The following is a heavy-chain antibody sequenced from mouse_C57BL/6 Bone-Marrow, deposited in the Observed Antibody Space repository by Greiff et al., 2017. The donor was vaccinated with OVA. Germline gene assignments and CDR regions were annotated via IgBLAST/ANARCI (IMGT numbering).Heavy chain of an antibody. Sequence: QVQLQQSGAELARPGASVKLSCKASGYTFTSYGISWVKQRTGQGLEWIGEIYPRSGNTYYNEKFKGKATLTADKSSSTAYMELRSLTSEDSAVYFCARWGSDYYGSSWADYWGQGTTLTVSS. J-gene: IGHJ2*01. V-gene: IGHV1-81*01. CDR1: GYTFTSYG. D-gene: IGHD1-1*01. CDR2: IYPRSGNT. CDR3: ARWGSDYYGSSWADY.